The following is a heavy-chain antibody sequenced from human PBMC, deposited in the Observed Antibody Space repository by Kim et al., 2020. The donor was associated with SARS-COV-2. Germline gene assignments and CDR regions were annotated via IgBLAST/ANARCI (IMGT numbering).Heavy chain of an antibody. CDR2: ISSSSSTI. Sequence: GGSLRLSCAASGFTFSSYSMNWVRQAPGKGLEWVSYISSSSSTIYYADSVKGRFTISRDNAKNSLYLQMNSLRDEDTAVYYCARDPLLRYFDWLSRVRMDVWGQGTTVTVSS. J-gene: IGHJ6*02. V-gene: IGHV3-48*02. CDR3: ARDPLLRYFDWLSRVRMDV. CDR1: GFTFSSYS. D-gene: IGHD3-9*01.